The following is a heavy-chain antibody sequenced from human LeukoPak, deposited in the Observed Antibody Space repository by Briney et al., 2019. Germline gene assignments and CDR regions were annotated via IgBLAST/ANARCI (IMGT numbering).Heavy chain of an antibody. CDR3: TTDKFGSGSYPFEY. V-gene: IGHV3-15*05. D-gene: IGHD3-10*01. J-gene: IGHJ4*02. Sequence: GGSLRLSCAASGFSFSNAWMTWVRQAPGKGLEWVGRMRSKTDGGTTDYAAPVKGRFTISRDDSKNTLYLQMNSLKTEDTAVYYCTTDKFGSGSYPFEYWGQGTLVTVSS. CDR1: GFSFSNAW. CDR2: MRSKTDGGTT.